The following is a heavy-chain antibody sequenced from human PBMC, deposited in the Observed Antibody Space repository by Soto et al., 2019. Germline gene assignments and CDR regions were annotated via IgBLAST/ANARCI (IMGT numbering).Heavy chain of an antibody. CDR1: DYSINSDYY. Sequence: SETLSLTCAVSDYSINSDYYWGWVRQPPGKGLEWIGNIDYRGSTYYSPSLKSRITISVDTSKNHFSLKLTSVTAADTAVYYCTRVPVDDSSSYWFDYWGQGTLVTVS. J-gene: IGHJ4*02. CDR2: IDYRGST. D-gene: IGHD3-22*01. V-gene: IGHV4-38-2*01. CDR3: TRVPVDDSSSYWFDY.